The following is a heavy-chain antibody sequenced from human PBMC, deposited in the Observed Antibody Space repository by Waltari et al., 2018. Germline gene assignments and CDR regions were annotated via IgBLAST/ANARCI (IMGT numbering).Heavy chain of an antibody. J-gene: IGHJ5*02. CDR2: IYYSGST. CDR1: GGSISSSSYY. CDR3: ATVIAAAGPGWFDP. Sequence: QLQLQESGPGLVKPSETLSLTCTVSGGSISSSSYYWGWIRQPPGKGLEWIGSIYYSGSTYYNPSLKSRVTISVDTSKNQFSLKLSSVTAADTAVYYCATVIAAAGPGWFDPWGQGTLVTVSS. V-gene: IGHV4-39*01. D-gene: IGHD6-13*01.